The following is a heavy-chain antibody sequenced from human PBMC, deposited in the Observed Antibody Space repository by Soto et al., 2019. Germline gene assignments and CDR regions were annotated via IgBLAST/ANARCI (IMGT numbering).Heavy chain of an antibody. CDR1: GYMFISYG. J-gene: IGHJ4*02. D-gene: IGHD3-10*01. CDR3: VRDLDGSGSYYTDY. CDR2: ISGYNGNT. Sequence: ASVKVSCKASGYMFISYGINWVRQAPGQGLEWMGWISGYNGNTKYAQNLQGRVTMTTDTSTSTAYMEMRSLRSDDTAVYYCVRDLDGSGSYYTDYWGPGTLVTVSS. V-gene: IGHV1-18*01.